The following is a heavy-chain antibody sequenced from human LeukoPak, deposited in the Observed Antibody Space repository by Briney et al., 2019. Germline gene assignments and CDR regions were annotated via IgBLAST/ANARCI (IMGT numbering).Heavy chain of an antibody. CDR1: GFTFNNYA. D-gene: IGHD1-26*01. CDR3: AQWSRYFDY. Sequence: GGSLRLSCAASGFTFNNYAMTWVRQAPGKGLEWVSAISGSGYSTYYADSVKGRFTISRDNSKNTLYLQMNSLRAEDTALYFCAQWSRYFDYWGQGTLVTVSS. CDR2: ISGSGYST. V-gene: IGHV3-23*01. J-gene: IGHJ4*02.